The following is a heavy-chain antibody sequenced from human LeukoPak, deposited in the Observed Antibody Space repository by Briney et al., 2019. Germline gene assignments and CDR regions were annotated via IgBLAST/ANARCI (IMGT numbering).Heavy chain of an antibody. D-gene: IGHD1-1*01. CDR3: ARNAHMDAFDI. V-gene: IGHV4-30-4*08. Sequence: SETLSLTCSVSGGSISSGDYYWSSIRQPPGKGREWIGYIYYNGSTYYNPSLKSRVTISVDTSKNQFSLKLSSVTAADTAVYYCARNAHMDAFDIWGQGTMVTVSS. J-gene: IGHJ3*02. CDR2: IYYNGST. CDR1: GGSISSGDYY.